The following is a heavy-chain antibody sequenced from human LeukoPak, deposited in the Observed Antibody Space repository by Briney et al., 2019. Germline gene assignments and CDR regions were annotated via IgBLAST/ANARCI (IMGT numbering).Heavy chain of an antibody. CDR3: ARDQVYCSSTSRYFDY. Sequence: ASVEVSCKASGYTFTSYGISWVRQAPGQGLEWMGWISAYNGNTNYAQKLQGRVTMTTDTSTSTAYMELRSLRSDDTAVYYCARDQVYCSSTSRYFDYWGQGTLVTVSS. D-gene: IGHD2-2*01. V-gene: IGHV1-18*01. CDR2: ISAYNGNT. CDR1: GYTFTSYG. J-gene: IGHJ4*02.